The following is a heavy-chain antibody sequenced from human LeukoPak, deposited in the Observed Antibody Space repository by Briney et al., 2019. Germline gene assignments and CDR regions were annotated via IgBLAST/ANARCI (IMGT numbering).Heavy chain of an antibody. CDR3: ARSDVVVPAAGNWFDP. CDR1: GYTFTGYY. J-gene: IGHJ5*02. D-gene: IGHD2-2*01. V-gene: IGHV1-2*02. Sequence: GASVKVSCKASGYTFTGYYMHWVRQAPGQGLEWMGWINPNSGGTNYAQKFQGRVTMTRDTSISTAYMELSRLRSDDTAVYYCARSDVVVPAAGNWFDPWGQGTLVTVSS. CDR2: INPNSGGT.